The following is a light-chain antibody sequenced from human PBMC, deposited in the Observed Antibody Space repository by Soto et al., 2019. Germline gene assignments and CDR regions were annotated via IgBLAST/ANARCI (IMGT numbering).Light chain of an antibody. J-gene: IGKJ5*01. CDR3: QQRSNGPPIT. Sequence: EIVLTQSPGTLSLSPGERATLSCRASQSVSSNLAWYQQKPGQAPRLLINAASTRATGVPARFSGSGSGTDFTLTISSLEPEDFAVYYCQQRSNGPPITFGQGTRLEIK. V-gene: IGKV3-11*01. CDR1: QSVSSN. CDR2: AAS.